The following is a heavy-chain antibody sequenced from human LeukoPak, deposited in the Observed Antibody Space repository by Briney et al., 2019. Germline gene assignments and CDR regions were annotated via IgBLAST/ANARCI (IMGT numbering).Heavy chain of an antibody. CDR3: ARDGVESDILTGSGMDV. Sequence: ASVKVSCKASGYTFTSYGISWVRQAPGQGLEWMGWISAYNGNTNYAQKLQGRVTMTTDTSTSTAYMELRSLRSDDTAVYYCARDGVESDILTGSGMDVWGQGTTVTVSS. D-gene: IGHD3-9*01. CDR2: ISAYNGNT. CDR1: GYTFTSYG. J-gene: IGHJ6*02. V-gene: IGHV1-18*01.